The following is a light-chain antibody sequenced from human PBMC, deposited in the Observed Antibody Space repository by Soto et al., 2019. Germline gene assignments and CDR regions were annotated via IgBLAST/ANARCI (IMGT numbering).Light chain of an antibody. CDR3: SSDTSINSVV. CDR1: SSDVGGYNW. J-gene: IGLJ3*02. V-gene: IGLV2-14*03. Sequence: QSVLTQPASVSGSPGQSITISCTGTSSDVGGYNWVAWYQQHPGKAPKLMICDVSNRPSGVSNRFSGSKSGNTASLTISGLQAEDEADYYCSSDTSINSVVFGGGTKLTVL. CDR2: DVS.